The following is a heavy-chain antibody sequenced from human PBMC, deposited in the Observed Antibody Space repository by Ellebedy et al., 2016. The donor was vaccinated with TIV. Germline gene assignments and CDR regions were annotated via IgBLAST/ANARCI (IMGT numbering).Heavy chain of an antibody. J-gene: IGHJ4*02. V-gene: IGHV1-18*04. D-gene: IGHD6-13*01. Sequence: AASVKVSCKASGYTFTSYGISWVRQAPGQGLEWMGWISAYNGNTNYAQKLQGRVTMTTDTSTSTAYMELRSLRSDDTAVYYCARDGKRIAAAGTNYWGQGTLVTVSS. CDR1: GYTFTSYG. CDR3: ARDGKRIAAAGTNY. CDR2: ISAYNGNT.